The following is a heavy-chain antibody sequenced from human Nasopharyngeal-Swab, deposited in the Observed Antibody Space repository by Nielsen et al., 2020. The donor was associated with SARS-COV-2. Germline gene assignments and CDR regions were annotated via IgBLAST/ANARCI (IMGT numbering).Heavy chain of an antibody. Sequence: GSLLLSCSVSGGSISGYFLSWLRQPAGEGLEWIGRVYTSGSTNYNPSLKSRVTISIDMSKNQFSLELRSVTAADTAFYYCARSGTTKYGLDVWGQGTTVIVSS. V-gene: IGHV4-4*07. CDR1: GGSISGYF. D-gene: IGHD1-1*01. CDR2: VYTSGST. CDR3: ARSGTTKYGLDV. J-gene: IGHJ6*01.